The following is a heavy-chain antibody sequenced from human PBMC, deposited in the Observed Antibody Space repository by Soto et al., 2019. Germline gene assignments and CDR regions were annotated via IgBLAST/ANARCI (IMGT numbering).Heavy chain of an antibody. CDR2: IIPIFGTA. J-gene: IGHJ6*02. CDR1: GGTFSSYA. D-gene: IGHD6-6*01. Sequence: QVQLVQSGAEVKKPGSSVKVSCKASGGTFSSYAFSWVRQAPGQGLEWMGGIIPIFGTANYAQKFQGRVTITADESTSTAYMELSSLRSEDTAVYYCARAVGSSGYYYYYYGMDVWGQGTTVTVSS. V-gene: IGHV1-69*01. CDR3: ARAVGSSGYYYYYYGMDV.